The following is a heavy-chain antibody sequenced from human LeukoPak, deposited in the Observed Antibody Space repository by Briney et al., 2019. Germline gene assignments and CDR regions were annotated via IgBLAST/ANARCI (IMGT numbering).Heavy chain of an antibody. Sequence: GGSLRLSCAASGFTFSNDWMHWVPQAPGKGLVWVSRINSDGSTTTYADSVKGRFTISRDNAKNTLYLQMNSLRVEDTAVYYCARGGGGSYHYWGQGTLVTVSS. V-gene: IGHV3-74*01. CDR2: INSDGSTT. CDR1: GFTFSNDW. J-gene: IGHJ4*02. D-gene: IGHD1-26*01. CDR3: ARGGGGSYHY.